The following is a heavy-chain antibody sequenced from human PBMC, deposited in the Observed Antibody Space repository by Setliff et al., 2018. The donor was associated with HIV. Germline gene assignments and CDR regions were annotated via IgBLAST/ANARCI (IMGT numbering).Heavy chain of an antibody. V-gene: IGHV1-69*05. CDR2: IIPMFGTL. D-gene: IGHD1-26*01. CDR3: ARGHSHGYGYSGSYGPFDI. J-gene: IGHJ3*02. Sequence: SVKVSCKASGGTFSSFAINWVRQAPGQGLQWMGGIIPMFGTLNFAQKFQGRVTISTDDSTSTAYMELNSLRSEDTAVYYCARGHSHGYGYSGSYGPFDIWGQGTMVTVSS. CDR1: GGTFSSFA.